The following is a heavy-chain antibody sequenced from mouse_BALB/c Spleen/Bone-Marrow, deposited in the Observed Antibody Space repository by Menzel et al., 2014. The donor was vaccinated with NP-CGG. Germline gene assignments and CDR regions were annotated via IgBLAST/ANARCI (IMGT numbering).Heavy chain of an antibody. D-gene: IGHD2-4*01. J-gene: IGHJ4*01. Sequence: EVKVVESGGGLVKPGGSLKLSCAASGFTFSSYAMSWVRQSPEKRLEWVAEISSGGSYTYYPDTVTGRFTISRDNAKNTLYLEMSSLRSEDTAMHYCAREGLRRRAAMDYWGQGTSVTVSS. V-gene: IGHV5-9-4*01. CDR3: AREGLRRRAAMDY. CDR1: GFTFSSYA. CDR2: ISSGGSYT.